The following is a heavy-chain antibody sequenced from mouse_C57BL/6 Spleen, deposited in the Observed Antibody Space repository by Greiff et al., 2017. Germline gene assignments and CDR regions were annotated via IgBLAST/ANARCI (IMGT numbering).Heavy chain of an antibody. CDR2: IHPNSGST. CDR3: ARSITTVGPRNFDV. D-gene: IGHD1-1*01. J-gene: IGHJ1*03. CDR1: GYTFTSYW. V-gene: IGHV1-64*01. Sequence: QVQLQQPGAELVKPGASVKLSCKASGYTFTSYWMHWVKQRPGQGLEWIGMIHPNSGSTNYNEKFKSKATLTVDKSSSTAYMQLRSLTSEDSAVYYCARSITTVGPRNFDVWGTGTTVTVSS.